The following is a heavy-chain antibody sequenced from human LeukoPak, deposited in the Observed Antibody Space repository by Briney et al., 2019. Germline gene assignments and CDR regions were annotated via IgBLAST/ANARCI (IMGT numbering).Heavy chain of an antibody. J-gene: IGHJ4*02. Sequence: SETLSLTCTVSGGSISSSSYYWGWIRQPPGKGLEWIGYIYYSGSTNYNPSLKSRVTISVDTSKNQFSLKLSSVTAADTAVYYCARGNRVGATDYWGQGTLVTVSS. CDR2: IYYSGST. CDR1: GGSISSSSYY. V-gene: IGHV4-61*05. D-gene: IGHD1-26*01. CDR3: ARGNRVGATDY.